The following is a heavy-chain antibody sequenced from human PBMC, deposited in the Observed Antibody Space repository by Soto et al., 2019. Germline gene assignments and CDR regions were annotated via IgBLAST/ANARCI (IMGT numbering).Heavy chain of an antibody. D-gene: IGHD2-15*01. V-gene: IGHV4-59*01. CDR1: GGSISSYY. Sequence: SETLSLTCTVSGGSISSYYWSWIRQPPGKGLEWIGFTYYTGSSNYNPSLKSRVTMSVDTSKNQFSLKLNSVTAADTAVYYCARTYCSGGSCYPGGNWFDPWGQGTLVTVSS. CDR2: TYYTGSS. J-gene: IGHJ5*02. CDR3: ARTYCSGGSCYPGGNWFDP.